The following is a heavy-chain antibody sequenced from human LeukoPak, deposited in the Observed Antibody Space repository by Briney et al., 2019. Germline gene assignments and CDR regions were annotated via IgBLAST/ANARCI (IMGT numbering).Heavy chain of an antibody. CDR1: GFTFSNYW. J-gene: IGHJ5*02. V-gene: IGHV3-7*01. CDR3: ARDYYDSSGLNWFDP. Sequence: GGSLRLSCEGSGFTFSNYWMSWVRQAPGKGLEWVANIKTDGSEKYYVDSVKGRFTISRDNAKNSLYLQMNSLRAEDTAVYYCARDYYDSSGLNWFDPWGQGTLVTVSP. CDR2: IKTDGSEK. D-gene: IGHD3-22*01.